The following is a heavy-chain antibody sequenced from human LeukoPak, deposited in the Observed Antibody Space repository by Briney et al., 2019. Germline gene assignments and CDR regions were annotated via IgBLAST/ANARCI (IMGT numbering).Heavy chain of an antibody. V-gene: IGHV4-61*02. CDR1: GGSISSSSYY. D-gene: IGHD2-8*01. CDR2: ISSSGST. Sequence: SETLSLTCTVSGGSISSSSYYWTWIRQPAGKGLEWIGRISSSGSTNYNPSLKSRVTISVDTPKNQFSLKVSSVTAADTAVYYCARDHPAPNAGYMDVWGKGTTVTVSS. CDR3: ARDHPAPNAGYMDV. J-gene: IGHJ6*03.